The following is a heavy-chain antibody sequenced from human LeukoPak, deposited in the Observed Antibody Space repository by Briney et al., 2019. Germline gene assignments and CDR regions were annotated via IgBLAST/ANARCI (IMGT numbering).Heavy chain of an antibody. D-gene: IGHD4-23*01. V-gene: IGHV4-31*03. Sequence: SETLSLTCTVSGGSISSSGYYWGWIRQHPGKGLEWIGYIYYSGSTYYNPSLKSRVTISVDTSKNQFSLKLSSVTAADTAVYYCASLAVTPQDDYWGQGTLVTVSS. CDR1: GGSISSSGYY. J-gene: IGHJ4*02. CDR3: ASLAVTPQDDY. CDR2: IYYSGST.